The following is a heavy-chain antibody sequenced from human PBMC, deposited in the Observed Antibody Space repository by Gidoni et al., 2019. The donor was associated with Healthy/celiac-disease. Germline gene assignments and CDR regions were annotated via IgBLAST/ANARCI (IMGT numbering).Heavy chain of an antibody. CDR3: ARGGRSGSYLLGGYYYYGMDV. CDR2: IGTAGDT. Sequence: EVQLVESGGGLVQPGGSLRLSCAASGFTFSSYDMHWVRQATGKGLEWVSAIGTAGDTYYPGSVKGRFTISRENAKNSLYLQMNSLRAGDTAVYYCARGGRSGSYLLGGYYYYGMDVWGQGTTVTVSS. J-gene: IGHJ6*02. D-gene: IGHD1-26*01. V-gene: IGHV3-13*01. CDR1: GFTFSSYD.